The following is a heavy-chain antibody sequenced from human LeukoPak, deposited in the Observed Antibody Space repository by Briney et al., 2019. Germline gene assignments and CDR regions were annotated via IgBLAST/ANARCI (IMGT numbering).Heavy chain of an antibody. CDR3: AKAGHKGGGFGELLSYYYYGMDV. CDR1: GFTFSSYA. V-gene: IGHV3-23*01. J-gene: IGHJ6*02. CDR2: ISGSGGST. D-gene: IGHD3-10*01. Sequence: GGSLRLSCAASGFTFSSYAMSWVRQAPGKGLEWVSAISGSGGSTYYADSVKGRFTISRDNSKNTLYLQMNSLRAEDTAVYYCAKAGHKGGGFGELLSYYYYGMDVWGQGTTVTVPS.